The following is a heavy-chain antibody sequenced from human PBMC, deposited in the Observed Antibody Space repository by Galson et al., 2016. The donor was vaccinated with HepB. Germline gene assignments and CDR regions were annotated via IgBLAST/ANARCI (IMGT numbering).Heavy chain of an antibody. V-gene: IGHV5-10-1*01. J-gene: IGHJ4*02. D-gene: IGHD3-22*01. CDR2: IDPSDSYT. CDR3: ARHRYYYDRSASYYTLGY. CDR1: GYSFTSYW. Sequence: QSGAEVKKPGESLRISCKGSGYSFTSYWISWVRQMPGKGLKWMGRIDPSDSYTNYSPSFQGHVTISADKSISTAYLQWSSLKASDTAMYYCARHRYYYDRSASYYTLGYWGQGTLVTVSS.